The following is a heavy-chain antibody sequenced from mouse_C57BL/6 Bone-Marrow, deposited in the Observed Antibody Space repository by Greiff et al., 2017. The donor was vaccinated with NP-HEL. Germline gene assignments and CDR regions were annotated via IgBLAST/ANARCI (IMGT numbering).Heavy chain of an antibody. CDR2: IDPEDGET. J-gene: IGHJ4*01. Sequence: EVQLQQSGAELVKPGASVKLSCTASGFNIKDYYMHWVKQRTEQGLEWIGRIDPEDGETKYVPKFQGKATITADTSSNTAYLQLSSLTSEDTAVYYCGSYSNYSREYYYAMDDWGQGTSVTVSA. CDR1: GFNIKDYY. V-gene: IGHV14-2*01. CDR3: GSYSNYSREYYYAMDD. D-gene: IGHD2-5*01.